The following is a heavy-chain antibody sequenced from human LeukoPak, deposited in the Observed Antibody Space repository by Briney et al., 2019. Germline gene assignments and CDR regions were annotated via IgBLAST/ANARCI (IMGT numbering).Heavy chain of an antibody. D-gene: IGHD7-27*01. CDR3: ARDGNWGTTDAYLNY. J-gene: IGHJ4*02. CDR1: GFTFSSYA. CDR2: ISYDGSNK. V-gene: IGHV3-30-3*01. Sequence: GGSLRLSCAASGFTFSSYAMHWVRQAPGKGLEWVAVISYDGSNKYYADSVKGRFTISRDNSKNTLYLQMNSLRAEDTAVYYCARDGNWGTTDAYLNYWGQGTLVTVSS.